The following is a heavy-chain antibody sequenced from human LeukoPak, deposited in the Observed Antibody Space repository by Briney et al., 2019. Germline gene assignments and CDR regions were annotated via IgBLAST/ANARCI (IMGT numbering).Heavy chain of an antibody. Sequence: ASVKVSCKVSGYTLTELSMHWVRQAPGKGLEWVGGFDPEDGETIYAQKFQGRVTMTEDTSTDTAYMELSSLRSEDTAVYYCARDRGYCSSTSCYNYYYYYMDVWGKGTTVTVSS. D-gene: IGHD2-2*02. CDR3: ARDRGYCSSTSCYNYYYYYMDV. J-gene: IGHJ6*03. CDR2: FDPEDGET. V-gene: IGHV1-24*01. CDR1: GYTLTELS.